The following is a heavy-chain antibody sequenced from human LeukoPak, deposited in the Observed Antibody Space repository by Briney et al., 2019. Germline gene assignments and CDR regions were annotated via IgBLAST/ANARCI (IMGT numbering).Heavy chain of an antibody. J-gene: IGHJ4*02. CDR1: GGTFSSYA. CDR2: IIPIFGTA. V-gene: IGHV1-69*13. CDR3: ARSTPQDSSWYPSFDY. Sequence: GASVKVPCKASGGTFSSYAISWVRQAPGQGLEWMGGIIPIFGTANYAQKFQGRVTITADESTSTAYMELSSLRSEDTAVYYCARSTPQDSSWYPSFDYWGQGTLVTVSS. D-gene: IGHD6-13*01.